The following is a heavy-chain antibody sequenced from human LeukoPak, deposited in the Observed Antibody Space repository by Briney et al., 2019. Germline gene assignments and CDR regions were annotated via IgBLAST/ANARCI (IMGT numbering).Heavy chain of an antibody. CDR3: ARALNYYDNDY. V-gene: IGHV1-46*01. D-gene: IGHD3-22*01. Sequence: ASVTVSCKASGYSFTSYYLHWVRQAPGQGLEWMGIIDPSGGSTSYAQKFQGRVTMTRDTATSTVYMELSSLRSEDTAVYYCARALNYYDNDYWGQGTLVTVSS. CDR1: GYSFTSYY. CDR2: IDPSGGST. J-gene: IGHJ4*02.